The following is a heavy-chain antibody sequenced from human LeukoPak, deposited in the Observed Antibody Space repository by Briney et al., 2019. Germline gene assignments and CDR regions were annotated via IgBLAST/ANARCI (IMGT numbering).Heavy chain of an antibody. Sequence: SETLSLTCTVSGGSISSYYWSWIRQPPGKGLEGIGYIYYSGSTNYNPSLKSRVTISVDTSKNQFSLKLSSVTAADTAVYYCASGLFGSGWYGSYWGQGTLVTVSS. D-gene: IGHD6-19*01. CDR3: ASGLFGSGWYGSY. J-gene: IGHJ4*02. CDR2: IYYSGST. CDR1: GGSISSYY. V-gene: IGHV4-59*08.